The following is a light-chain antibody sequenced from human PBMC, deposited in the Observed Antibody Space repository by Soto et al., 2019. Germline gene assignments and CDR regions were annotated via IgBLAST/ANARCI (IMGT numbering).Light chain of an antibody. CDR2: GNS. CDR1: SSNIGAGYD. V-gene: IGLV1-40*01. CDR3: QSYDSSLSGWV. Sequence: QSVLTQPPSVSGAPGQRVTISCTGSSSNIGAGYDVHWYQQLPGTAPKLLIYGNSNRPSGVPDRFSGSKSGTSASLANTVLQAEDEADYYYQSYDSSLSGWVFGGGTKVTVL. J-gene: IGLJ3*02.